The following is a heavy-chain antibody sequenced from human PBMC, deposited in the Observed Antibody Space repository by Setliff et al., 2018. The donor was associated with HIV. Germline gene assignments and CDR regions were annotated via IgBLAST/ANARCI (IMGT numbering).Heavy chain of an antibody. Sequence: SETLSLTCAVYGGSFSGHYWTWIRQPPGKGLEWIGEINHSGNTNYNPSLKSRVIMSVDASKNQFSLKLSSVTAADTAVYYCAKGRNEATTGGDYWGQGTLVTVSS. V-gene: IGHV4-34*01. D-gene: IGHD4-17*01. CDR1: GGSFSGHY. J-gene: IGHJ4*02. CDR3: AKGRNEATTGGDY. CDR2: INHSGNT.